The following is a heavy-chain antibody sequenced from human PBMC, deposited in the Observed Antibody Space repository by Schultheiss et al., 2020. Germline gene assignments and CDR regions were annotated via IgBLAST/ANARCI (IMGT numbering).Heavy chain of an antibody. CDR3: ARDREIEMVTVEYYYGMDV. J-gene: IGHJ6*02. CDR1: GGSISSYY. CDR2: IYTSGST. Sequence: SETLSLTCTVSGGSISSYYWSWIRQPAGKGLEWIGRIYTSGSTNYNPSLKSRVTISVDTSKNQFSLKLSSVTAADTAVYYCARDREIEMVTVEYYYGMDVWGQGTTVTVSS. D-gene: IGHD5-24*01. V-gene: IGHV4-4*07.